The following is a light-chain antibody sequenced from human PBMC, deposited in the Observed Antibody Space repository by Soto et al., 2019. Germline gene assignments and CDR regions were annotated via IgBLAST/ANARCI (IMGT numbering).Light chain of an antibody. V-gene: IGKV3-20*01. Sequence: EIVLTQSPGTLSLSPGERATLPCRASQSVSNNYLAWYQQKPGQAPRLLIYGASNRATGIPDRFSGSGSGTDFTLTISRLEPEDFAVYYCQQYDSLPPWTFGQGTKVDI. CDR2: GAS. J-gene: IGKJ1*01. CDR3: QQYDSLPPWT. CDR1: QSVSNNY.